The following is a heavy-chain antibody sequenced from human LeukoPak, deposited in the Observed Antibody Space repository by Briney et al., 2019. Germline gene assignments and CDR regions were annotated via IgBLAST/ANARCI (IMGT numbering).Heavy chain of an antibody. CDR1: GYTFTSYA. D-gene: IGHD3-10*01. J-gene: IGHJ6*02. CDR2: INASNGST. V-gene: IGHV1-3*01. Sequence: ASVKVSCKASGYTFTSYAMHWVRQAPGQRLEWMGWINASNGSTKYSQKFQGRVTITRDTSASTAYMELSSLRSEDTAVYYCATTGPQYGSGSYYAYYYYGMDVWGQGTTVTVSS. CDR3: ATTGPQYGSGSYYAYYYYGMDV.